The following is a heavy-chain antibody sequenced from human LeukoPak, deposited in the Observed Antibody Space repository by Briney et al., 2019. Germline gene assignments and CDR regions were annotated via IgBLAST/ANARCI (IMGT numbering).Heavy chain of an antibody. D-gene: IGHD5-24*01. CDR1: GFTFSSYE. CDR3: ARINGGEMATFYFDY. CDR2: ISSSGSNI. J-gene: IGHJ4*02. Sequence: PGGSLRLSCAASGFTFSSYEMNWVRQAPGKELEWVSYISSSGSNIYYADSVKGRFTVSRDNAKNSLYLQMNSLRAEDTAVYYCARINGGEMATFYFDYWGQGTLVTVSS. V-gene: IGHV3-48*03.